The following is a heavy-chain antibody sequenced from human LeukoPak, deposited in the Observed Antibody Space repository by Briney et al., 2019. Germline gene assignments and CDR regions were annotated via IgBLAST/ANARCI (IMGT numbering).Heavy chain of an antibody. V-gene: IGHV1-8*01. CDR3: AKEGSSWYLRSWFDP. Sequence: GASVKVSCKASGYTFTSYDINWVRQATGQGLEWMGWMNPNSGNTGYAQKFQGRVTMTRNTSISTAYMELSSLRSEDTAVYYCAKEGSSWYLRSWFDPWGQGTLVTVSS. J-gene: IGHJ5*02. CDR1: GYTFTSYD. D-gene: IGHD6-13*01. CDR2: MNPNSGNT.